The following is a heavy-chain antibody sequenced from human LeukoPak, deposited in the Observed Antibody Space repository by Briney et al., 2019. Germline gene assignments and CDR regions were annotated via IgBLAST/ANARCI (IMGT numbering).Heavy chain of an antibody. CDR1: GGSISSSSYY. CDR2: IYYSGST. J-gene: IGHJ5*02. Sequence: PSETLSLTCTVSGGSISSSSYYWGWIRQPPGKGLEWIGSIYYSGSTYYNPSLKSRVTISVDTSKNQFSLKLSSVTAADTAVYYCARDRSIAARLSWFDPWGQGTLVTVSS. V-gene: IGHV4-39*07. D-gene: IGHD6-6*01. CDR3: ARDRSIAARLSWFDP.